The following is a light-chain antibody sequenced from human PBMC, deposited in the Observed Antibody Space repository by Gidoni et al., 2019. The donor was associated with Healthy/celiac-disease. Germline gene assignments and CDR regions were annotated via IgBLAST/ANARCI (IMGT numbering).Light chain of an antibody. CDR3: QQRSNWPPT. J-gene: IGKJ3*01. CDR2: DSS. Sequence: ESVLTQDPATLSLSPGERATRSCRASQSVSSYLAWYQQKPGQAPRLLIYDSSNRATGIPARFSGSGSGTDFTLTISRLEPEDFAVYYCQQRSNWPPTFGPGTKVDIK. CDR1: QSVSSY. V-gene: IGKV3-11*01.